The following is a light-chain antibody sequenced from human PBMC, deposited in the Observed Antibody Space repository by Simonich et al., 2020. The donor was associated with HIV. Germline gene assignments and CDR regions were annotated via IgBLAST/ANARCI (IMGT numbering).Light chain of an antibody. CDR1: QSVSSN. J-gene: IGKJ4*01. CDR3: QQHNNWPLT. V-gene: IGKV3-15*01. Sequence: EIVMTQSPATLSVSPGERATLSCRASQSVSSNLAWYQQKPGQAPRLLIYGASTRATGNPARFSGSGSGTEFTLTISSMQSEDFAVYYCQQHNNWPLTFGGGTKVEIK. CDR2: GAS.